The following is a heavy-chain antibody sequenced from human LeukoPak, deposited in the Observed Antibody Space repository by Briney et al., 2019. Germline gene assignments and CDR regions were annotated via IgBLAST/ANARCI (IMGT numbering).Heavy chain of an antibody. D-gene: IGHD6-19*01. V-gene: IGHV3-21*01. CDR1: GFTFSSYS. CDR3: ARLIGPIAVAGYLDY. J-gene: IGHJ4*02. Sequence: PGGSLRLSCAASGFTFSSYSMNWVRQAPGKGLEWVSSISSSSSYIYHADSVKGRFTISRDNAKNSLYLQMNSLRAEDTAVYYCARLIGPIAVAGYLDYWGQGTLVTVSS. CDR2: ISSSSSYI.